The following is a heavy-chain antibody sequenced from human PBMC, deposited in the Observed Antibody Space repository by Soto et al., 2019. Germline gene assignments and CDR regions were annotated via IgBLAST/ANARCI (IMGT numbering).Heavy chain of an antibody. CDR3: AKSTRGGYGYYYYYGMDV. J-gene: IGHJ6*02. V-gene: IGHV3-30*18. CDR2: ISYDGSNK. Sequence: QVQLVESGGGVVQPGRSLRLSCAASGFTFSSYGMHWVRQAPGKGLEWVAVISYDGSNKYYADSVKGRFTISRDNSKNTLYLQINSLSAEDTAVYYCAKSTRGGYGYYYYYGMDVWGQGTTVTVSS. D-gene: IGHD3-10*01. CDR1: GFTFSSYG.